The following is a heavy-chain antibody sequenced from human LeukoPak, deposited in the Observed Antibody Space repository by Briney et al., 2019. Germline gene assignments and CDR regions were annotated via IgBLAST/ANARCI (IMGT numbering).Heavy chain of an antibody. CDR3: ARLTQLARGRY. V-gene: IGHV3-11*01. D-gene: IGHD6-6*01. J-gene: IGHJ4*02. Sequence: PGGSLRLSCAVSGLTFSDYYMSWTRQAPGKGPELVSYIRPSGSSIFYVDSVKGRFTISRDNAENSLYLQMSSLRAEDTAVYYCARLTQLARGRYWGQGTLVTVSS. CDR2: IRPSGSSI. CDR1: GLTFSDYY.